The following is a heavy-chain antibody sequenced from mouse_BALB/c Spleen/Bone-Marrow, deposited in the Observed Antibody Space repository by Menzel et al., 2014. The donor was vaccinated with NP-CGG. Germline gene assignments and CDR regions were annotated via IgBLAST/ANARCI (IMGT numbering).Heavy chain of an antibody. CDR1: GFNIKDTY. J-gene: IGHJ2*01. D-gene: IGHD1-1*01. CDR2: IDPANGNT. CDR3: AYGSSYDYFDY. V-gene: IGHV14-3*02. Sequence: EVQLVESGAELVKPGASVKLSCTASGFNIKDTYMHWVKQRPEQGLEWIGRIDPANGNTKYDPKFQGKATITADTYSNTAYLQLSSLTSEDTAVYYCAYGSSYDYFDYWGQGTTLTVSS.